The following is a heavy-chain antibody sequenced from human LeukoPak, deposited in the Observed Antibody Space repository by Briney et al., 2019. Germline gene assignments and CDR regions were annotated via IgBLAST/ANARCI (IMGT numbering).Heavy chain of an antibody. D-gene: IGHD1-26*01. CDR2: ISYDGSNK. CDR3: ARSPIVGAPLGPFDI. J-gene: IGHJ3*02. V-gene: IGHV3-30-3*01. Sequence: GGSLRLSCAASGFTFSSYAMHCVRQAPGKRLEWVAVISYDGSNKYYADSVKGRFTISRDNSKNTLYLQMNSLRAEDTAVYYCARSPIVGAPLGPFDIWGQGTMVTVSS. CDR1: GFTFSSYA.